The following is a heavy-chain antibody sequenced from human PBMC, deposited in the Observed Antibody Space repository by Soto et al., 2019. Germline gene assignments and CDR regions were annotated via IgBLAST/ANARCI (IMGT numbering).Heavy chain of an antibody. CDR2: INYEGDS. CDR3: VRGVSIMDAPDKYYFDS. J-gene: IGHJ4*02. V-gene: IGHV4-34*04. D-gene: IGHD3-10*01. Sequence: PSETVSLTCTLSGGSFIVFSFSDYYWGWIRQAPGRGLEWIGEINYEGDSNQNVSLKSRASLIVDTSKNQFALQLRSVTAADTAVYYCVRGVSIMDAPDKYYFDSWGPGTLVTVSS. CDR1: GGSFIVFSFSDYY.